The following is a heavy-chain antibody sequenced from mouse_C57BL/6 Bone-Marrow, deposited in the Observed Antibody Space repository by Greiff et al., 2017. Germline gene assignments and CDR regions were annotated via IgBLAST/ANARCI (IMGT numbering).Heavy chain of an antibody. D-gene: IGHD2-2*01. CDR1: GYTFTSYW. V-gene: IGHV1-62-3*01. CDR2: IDPETGGT. J-gene: IGHJ2*01. Sequence: VQLQQSGAELVKPGASVKLSCKASGYTFTSYWMHWVKQRPGRGLEWIGRIDPETGGTAYNQKFKGKAILTADKSSSTAYMELRSLTSEDSAVYYCTRGRWLRGYFDYWGQGTTLTVSS. CDR3: TRGRWLRGYFDY.